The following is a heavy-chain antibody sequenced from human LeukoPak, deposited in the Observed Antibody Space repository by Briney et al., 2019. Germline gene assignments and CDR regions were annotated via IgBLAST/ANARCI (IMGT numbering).Heavy chain of an antibody. V-gene: IGHV3-30*04. CDR3: ARDRVRYSSSWTFDY. Sequence: PGRSLRLSCAASGYTFSSYAMHWVRQAPGKGLEWVAVISYDGSNKYYADSVKGRFTISRDNSKNTLYLQMNSLRAEDTAVYYCARDRVRYSSSWTFDYWGQGTLVTVSS. D-gene: IGHD6-13*01. CDR2: ISYDGSNK. J-gene: IGHJ4*02. CDR1: GYTFSSYA.